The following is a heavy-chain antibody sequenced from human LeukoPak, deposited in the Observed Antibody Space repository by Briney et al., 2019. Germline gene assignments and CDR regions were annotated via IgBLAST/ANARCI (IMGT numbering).Heavy chain of an antibody. J-gene: IGHJ4*02. CDR2: ISGSGGST. Sequence: GGSLRLSCAASGFTFSSYGMSWVRQAPGKGLAWVSAISGSGGSTYYADSVKGRFTISRDKAKNSLYLQMNSLRAEDTAVYYCARTGLGMYSFDSWGRGTLVTVSS. CDR3: ARTGLGMYSFDS. CDR1: GFTFSSYG. D-gene: IGHD3/OR15-3a*01. V-gene: IGHV3-23*01.